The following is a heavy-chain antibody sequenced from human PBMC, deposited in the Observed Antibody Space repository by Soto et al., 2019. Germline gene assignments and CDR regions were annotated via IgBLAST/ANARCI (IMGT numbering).Heavy chain of an antibody. CDR2: IVGASGNT. V-gene: IGHV1-58*02. D-gene: IGHD1-7*01. J-gene: IGHJ4*02. CDR1: GFTCTSSP. Sequence: SGRVSSKASGFTCTSSPMQRLRQALGQRLEWIGWIVGASGNTHYAQKFQERVTITRDMSTSTAYMELSSLRSEDTAVYYCAAVNYALGPLVFDYWGQGTLVTVSS. CDR3: AAVNYALGPLVFDY.